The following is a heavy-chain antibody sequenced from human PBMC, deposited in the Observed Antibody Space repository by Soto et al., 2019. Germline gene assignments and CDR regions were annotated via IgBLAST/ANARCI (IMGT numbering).Heavy chain of an antibody. J-gene: IGHJ4*02. CDR2: TYYRSKWYN. Sequence: PSQTLSLTCAISGDSVSSNSAAWNWIRHSPSRGLEWLGRTYYRSKWYNDYAVSVKSRITINPDTSKNQFSLQLNSVTPEDTAVYYCAREAANVAARPYYFDYWGQGTLVTAPQ. D-gene: IGHD1-26*01. CDR1: GDSVSSNSAA. V-gene: IGHV6-1*01. CDR3: AREAANVAARPYYFDY.